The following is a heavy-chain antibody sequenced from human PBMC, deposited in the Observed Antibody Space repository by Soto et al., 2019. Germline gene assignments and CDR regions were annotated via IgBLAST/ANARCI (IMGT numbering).Heavy chain of an antibody. J-gene: IGHJ5*02. CDR1: GFIFENFG. Sequence: EESLRLSCAASGFIFENFGMSWVRQAPGKGLQWISSISGSRFKKYYADSVKGRFTISRDNSKSTVYLQLNNLSAEDTAVYHCAKNQGVELVPLATVDWFDPWGQGSVVTVSS. D-gene: IGHD1-26*01. CDR2: ISGSRFKK. V-gene: IGHV3-23*01. CDR3: AKNQGVELVPLATVDWFDP.